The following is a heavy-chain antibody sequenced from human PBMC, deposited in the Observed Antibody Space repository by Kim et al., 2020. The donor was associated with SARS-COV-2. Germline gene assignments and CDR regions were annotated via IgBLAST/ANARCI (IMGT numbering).Heavy chain of an antibody. CDR2: ISRSGSAK. V-gene: IGHV3-48*02. CDR3: ARDRTYCTGSTCHIDVFGT. D-gene: IGHD2-8*02. CDR1: GFMFKSFR. Sequence: GGSLRLSCAASGFMFKSFRMSWIRQAPGQGLQWISYISRSGSAKYYADSVKGRFTISRDNGKTLIYLQMNSLRDEDTATYYCARDRTYCTGSTCHIDVFGTWGQGTMVTVSS. J-gene: IGHJ3*02.